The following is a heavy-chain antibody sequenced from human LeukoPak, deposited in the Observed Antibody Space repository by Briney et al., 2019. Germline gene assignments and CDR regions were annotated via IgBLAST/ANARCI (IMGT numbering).Heavy chain of an antibody. CDR3: ASSDSYYDFWSGYYNPLDY. CDR1: GGSFSGYY. D-gene: IGHD3-3*01. Sequence: SETLSLTCAVYGGSFSGYYWGWIRQPPGKGLEWIGSIYYSGSTYYNPSLKSRVTISVDTSKNQFSLKLSSVTAADTAVYYCASSDSYYDFWSGYYNPLDYWGQGTLVTVSS. V-gene: IGHV4-39*01. CDR2: IYYSGST. J-gene: IGHJ4*02.